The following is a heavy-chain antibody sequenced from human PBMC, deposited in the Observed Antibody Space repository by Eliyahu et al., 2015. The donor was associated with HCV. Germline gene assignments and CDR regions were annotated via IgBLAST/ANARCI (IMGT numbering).Heavy chain of an antibody. J-gene: IGHJ4*02. CDR1: GYSISXGYY. V-gene: IGHV4-38-2*01. D-gene: IGHD3-10*01. Sequence: QVQLQESGPGLVKPSETLSLTCAVSGYSISXGYYWGWIRQPPGKGLEWIGSIYHSGSTYYNPSLKSRVTISVDTSKNQFSLKLSSVTAADTAVYYCARVVVYYYGSGSSIFDYWGQGTLVTVSS. CDR2: IYHSGST. CDR3: ARVVVYYYGSGSSIFDY.